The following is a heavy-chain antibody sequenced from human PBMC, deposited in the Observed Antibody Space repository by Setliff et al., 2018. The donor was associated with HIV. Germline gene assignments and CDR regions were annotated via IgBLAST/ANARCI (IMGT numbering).Heavy chain of an antibody. J-gene: IGHJ4*02. CDR2: ISSSGTSI. Sequence: GGSLRLSCAASGFTFSNYEMNWVRQAPGKGLEWVSYISSSGTSIYYADSVKGRFTISRDNAKNSLYLQMNSLRAEDTAVYYCARPNYYDSSGSFDYWGQGTLVTVSS. V-gene: IGHV3-48*03. D-gene: IGHD3-22*01. CDR1: GFTFSNYE. CDR3: ARPNYYDSSGSFDY.